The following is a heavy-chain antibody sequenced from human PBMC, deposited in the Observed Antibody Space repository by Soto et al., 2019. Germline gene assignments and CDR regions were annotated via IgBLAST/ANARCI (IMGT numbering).Heavy chain of an antibody. J-gene: IGHJ5*02. V-gene: IGHV3-72*01. CDR1: GFTFSDHY. D-gene: IGHD3-16*01. Sequence: EVHLVESGGGLVQPGGSLRLSCVTSGFTFSDHYMDWVRQAPGKGLEWVGRSRNKVNSYSTEYAASVKGRFSILRDDSKTSLYLQMNSLKTEDTAVYYCLHDFFGTNHWGKGTLVTVSS. CDR3: LHDFFGTNH. CDR2: SRNKVNSYST.